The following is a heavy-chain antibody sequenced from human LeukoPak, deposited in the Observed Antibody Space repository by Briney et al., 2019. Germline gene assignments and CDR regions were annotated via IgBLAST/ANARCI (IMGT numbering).Heavy chain of an antibody. CDR2: ISSSSSYI. CDR1: GFTFSSYS. D-gene: IGHD1-26*01. V-gene: IGHV3-21*01. J-gene: IGHJ4*02. CDR3: ARLPVTSTANSRSYYVDY. Sequence: GGSLRLSCAASGFTFSSYSMNWVRQAPGEGLEWVSSISSSSSYIYYADSVKGRFTISRDNAKNSLYLQMNSLRAEDTAVYYCARLPVTSTANSRSYYVDYWGQGTLVTVSS.